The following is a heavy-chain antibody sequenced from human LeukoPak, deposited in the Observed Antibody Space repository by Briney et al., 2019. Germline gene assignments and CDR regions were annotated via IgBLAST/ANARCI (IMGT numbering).Heavy chain of an antibody. J-gene: IGHJ4*02. CDR1: GYTLTSYG. Sequence: GASVKVSCKASGYTLTSYGISWVRQAPGQGLEWMGWISAYNGNTNYAQKLQGRVTMTTDTSTSTAYMELRSLRSDDTAVYYCARPGRDPQGGRRGLVIDYWGQGTLVTVSS. V-gene: IGHV1-18*01. D-gene: IGHD2-21*01. CDR3: ARPGRDPQGGRRGLVIDY. CDR2: ISAYNGNT.